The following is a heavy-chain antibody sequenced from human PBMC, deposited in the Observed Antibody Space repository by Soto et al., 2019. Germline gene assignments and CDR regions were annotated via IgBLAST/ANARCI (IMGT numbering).Heavy chain of an antibody. CDR2: TYYRSKWYN. D-gene: IGHD3-22*01. CDR1: GDSVSSNSAA. V-gene: IGHV6-1*01. CDR3: AREVTMIVVVIRGAFDI. Sequence: SQTLSLTCAISGDSVSSNSAAWNWIRQSPSRGLEWLGRTYYRSKWYNDYAVSVKSRITINPDTSKNQFSLQLSSVTPEDTAVYYCAREVTMIVVVIRGAFDIWGKGTMVTVSS. J-gene: IGHJ3*02.